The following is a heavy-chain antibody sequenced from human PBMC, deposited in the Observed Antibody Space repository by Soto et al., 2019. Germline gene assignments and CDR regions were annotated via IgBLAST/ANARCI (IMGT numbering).Heavy chain of an antibody. CDR1: GFTFGTTD. V-gene: IGHV3-23*01. D-gene: IGHD3-10*01. CDR2: IDGSGGIT. Sequence: QLLQSGGGLVQPGGSLTLSCAASGFTFGTTDMSWVRQAPGEGLEWVSTIDGSGGITYYADSVKGRFTISRDNSRNTVYLQMNSLRGDDTALYYCVKNSGWFNTWGQGALATVSS. CDR3: VKNSGWFNT. J-gene: IGHJ5*02.